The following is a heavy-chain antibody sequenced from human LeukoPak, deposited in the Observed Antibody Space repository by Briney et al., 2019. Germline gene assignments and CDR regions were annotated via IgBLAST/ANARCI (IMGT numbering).Heavy chain of an antibody. D-gene: IGHD3-3*01. Sequence: PGGSLRLSCAASGFTFSSYAMSWVRQAPGNGLEWVSAISGSGGSTYYADSVKGRFTISRDNSKNTLYLQMNSLRAEDTAVYYCARRITIFGVVMTYYYYGMDVWGQGTTVTVSS. CDR1: GFTFSSYA. J-gene: IGHJ6*02. CDR3: ARRITIFGVVMTYYYYGMDV. CDR2: ISGSGGST. V-gene: IGHV3-23*01.